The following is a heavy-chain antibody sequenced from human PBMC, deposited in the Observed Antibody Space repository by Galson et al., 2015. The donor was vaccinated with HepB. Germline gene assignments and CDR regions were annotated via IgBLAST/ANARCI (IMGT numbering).Heavy chain of an antibody. V-gene: IGHV3-48*02. CDR2: ISTNNATK. Sequence: SLRLSCAASGFTFSSHSMNWVRQAPGKGLEWVSYISTNNATKYYADSVKGRFTISRDNAKNSLYLQMNSLRDEDTALYYCARDYRDTLVVVPHYYYYYMDVWGKGTTVTVSS. D-gene: IGHD2-2*01. J-gene: IGHJ6*03. CDR3: ARDYRDTLVVVPHYYYYYMDV. CDR1: GFTFSSHS.